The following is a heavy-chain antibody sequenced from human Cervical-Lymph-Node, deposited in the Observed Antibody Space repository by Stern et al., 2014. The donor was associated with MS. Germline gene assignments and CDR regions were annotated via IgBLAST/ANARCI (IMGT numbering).Heavy chain of an antibody. CDR3: APSSAI. CDR1: GFTFSASV. Sequence: EVQLVESGGGLVQPGGSLKVSCAASGFTFSASVICLVRQPPGKGLGWVGRTSNKGKNYATSYAGLVDGSLTISSDDSQNTAYLHMSSLKVEDTAVYYCAPSSAIWGRGTMVTVSS. V-gene: IGHV3-73*01. J-gene: IGHJ3*02. CDR2: TSNKGKNYAT.